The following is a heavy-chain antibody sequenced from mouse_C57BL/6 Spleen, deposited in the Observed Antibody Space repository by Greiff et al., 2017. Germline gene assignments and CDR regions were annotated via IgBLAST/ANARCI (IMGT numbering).Heavy chain of an antibody. CDR2: INPNYGTT. CDR3: ARDYYYGSSYGGYFDY. Sequence: EVHLVESGPELVKPGASVKISCKASGYSFTDYNMNWVKQSNGKSLEWIGVINPNYGTTSYNQKFKGKATLTVDQSSSTAYMQLNSLTSEDSAVYYCARDYYYGSSYGGYFDYWGQGTTLTVSS. J-gene: IGHJ2*01. D-gene: IGHD1-1*01. V-gene: IGHV1-39*01. CDR1: GYSFTDYN.